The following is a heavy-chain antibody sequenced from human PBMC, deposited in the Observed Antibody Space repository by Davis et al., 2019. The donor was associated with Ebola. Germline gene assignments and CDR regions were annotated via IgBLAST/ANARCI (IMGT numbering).Heavy chain of an antibody. CDR2: ISGSGGST. CDR1: GFSFSSYA. J-gene: IGHJ4*02. D-gene: IGHD6-19*01. V-gene: IGHV3-23*01. Sequence: GGSLRLSCAASGFSFSSYAMLWVRQAPGKGLEWVSAISGSGGSTYYADSVKGRFTISRDNSKNTLYLQMNSLRDEDTAVYYSAKCKGEAVAGIPVGRYWGQGTLVTVSS. CDR3: AKCKGEAVAGIPVGRY.